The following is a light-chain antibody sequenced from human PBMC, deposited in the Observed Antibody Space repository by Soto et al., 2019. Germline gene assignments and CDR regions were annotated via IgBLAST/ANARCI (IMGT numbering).Light chain of an antibody. J-gene: IGKJ4*01. CDR2: ETS. V-gene: IGKV3-11*01. CDR3: QQRSNWPLT. Sequence: EIVLTQSPATLSLSPGERATLSCRASEIVAGYLAWYQQKPGLPPRLLIYETSNRVIGLPNRFTGSGSVTDFTLTISSLEPEDSGVYYCQQRSNWPLTFGGGTKVDIK. CDR1: EIVAGY.